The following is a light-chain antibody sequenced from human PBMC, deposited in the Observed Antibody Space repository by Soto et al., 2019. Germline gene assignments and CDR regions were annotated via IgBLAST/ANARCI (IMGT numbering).Light chain of an antibody. V-gene: IGLV2-14*01. CDR1: SSDIGAYDS. J-gene: IGLJ1*01. Sequence: QSALTQPASLSGSPGQSITISCTGTSSDIGAYDSVSWFQQHPGKAPKLMISEVNNRPSGVSNRFSGSKSGNTAYLTISGVQVDDEAGYFCCCFSTTSTHVFGTGTKVTVL. CDR3: CCFSTTSTHV. CDR2: EVN.